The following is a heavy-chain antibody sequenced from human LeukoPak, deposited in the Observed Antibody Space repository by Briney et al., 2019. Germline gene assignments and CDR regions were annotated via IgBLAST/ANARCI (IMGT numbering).Heavy chain of an antibody. D-gene: IGHD2-8*01. CDR3: ARVFRSCTNGVCYKPFGY. V-gene: IGHV1-69*13. CDR1: GGTFSSYA. CDR2: IIPIFGTA. J-gene: IGHJ4*02. Sequence: RASVKVSCKASGGTFSSYAISWVRQAPGQGLEWMGVIIPIFGTANYAQKFQGRVTITADESTSTAYMELSSLRSEDTAVYYCARVFRSCTNGVCYKPFGYWGQGTLVTVSS.